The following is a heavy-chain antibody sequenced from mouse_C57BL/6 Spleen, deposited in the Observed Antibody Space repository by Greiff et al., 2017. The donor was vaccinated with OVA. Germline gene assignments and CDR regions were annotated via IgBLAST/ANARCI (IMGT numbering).Heavy chain of an antibody. V-gene: IGHV1-82*01. J-gene: IGHJ2*01. CDR3: ARRGSNYDFDY. CDR1: GYAFSSSW. D-gene: IGHD2-5*01. Sequence: QVQLQQSGPELVKPGASVKISCKASGYAFSSSWMNWVKQRPGKGLEWIGRIYPGDGDTNYNGKFKGKATLTADKSSSTAYMQLSSLTSEDSAVYFWARRGSNYDFDYWGQGTTLTVSS. CDR2: IYPGDGDT.